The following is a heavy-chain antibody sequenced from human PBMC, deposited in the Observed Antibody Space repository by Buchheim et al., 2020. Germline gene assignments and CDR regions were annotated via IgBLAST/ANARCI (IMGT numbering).Heavy chain of an antibody. Sequence: EVQLVESGGGLVQPGGSLKVSCAASGFTFSGSAVHWVRQASGKGLEWVGRIRSKTNSYATTYAASVKGRFTISRDDSKNTAYLQMNSLKTVDTAVYYCTRSNDFWSAFDYWGQGTL. D-gene: IGHD3-3*01. CDR2: IRSKTNSYAT. CDR3: TRSNDFWSAFDY. V-gene: IGHV3-73*02. J-gene: IGHJ4*02. CDR1: GFTFSGSA.